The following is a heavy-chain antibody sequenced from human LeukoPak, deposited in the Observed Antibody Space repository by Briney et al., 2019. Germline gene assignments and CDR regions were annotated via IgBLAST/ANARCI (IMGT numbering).Heavy chain of an antibody. D-gene: IGHD3-22*01. CDR2: ISWNSGSI. J-gene: IGHJ4*02. CDR1: GFTFDDYA. CDR3: AKDMGDDSSGYYGLDY. V-gene: IGHV3-9*01. Sequence: GGSLRLSCAASGFTFDDYAMHWVRQAPGKGLEWVSGISWNSGSIGYADSVKGRFTISRDNAKNSLYLQMNSLRAEDTALYYCAKDMGDDSSGYYGLDYWGQGTLVTVSS.